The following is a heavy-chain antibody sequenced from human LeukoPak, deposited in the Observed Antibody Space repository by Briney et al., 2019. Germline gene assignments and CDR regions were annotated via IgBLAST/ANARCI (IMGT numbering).Heavy chain of an antibody. CDR3: ARESESTDYYFDY. V-gene: IGHV4-59*01. D-gene: IGHD1-1*01. J-gene: IGHJ4*02. CDR1: GGSISSYY. Sequence: SETLSLTCTVSGGSISSYYWSWIRQPPGKGLEWIGYIYYSGSTNYNPSLKSRVTISVDTSKNQFSLKLSSVTAADTAVYYCARESESTDYYFDYWGQGTLVTVSS. CDR2: IYYSGST.